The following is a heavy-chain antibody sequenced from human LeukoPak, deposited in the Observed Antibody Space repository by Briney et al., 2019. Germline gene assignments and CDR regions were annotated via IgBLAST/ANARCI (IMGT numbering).Heavy chain of an antibody. J-gene: IGHJ5*02. D-gene: IGHD2-8*01. V-gene: IGHV1-2*02. Sequence: ASVKVSCKASGYTFTGYYMHWVRQAPGQGLEWMGWINPNSGGTNYAQKFQGRVTLTRDTSISTAYMELSRLRSDDTAVYYCARDRGYCTNGVCYASWFDPWVQGTLVTLSS. CDR2: INPNSGGT. CDR3: ARDRGYCTNGVCYASWFDP. CDR1: GYTFTGYY.